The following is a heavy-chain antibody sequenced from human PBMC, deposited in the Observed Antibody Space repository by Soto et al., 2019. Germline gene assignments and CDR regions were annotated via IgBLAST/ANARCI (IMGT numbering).Heavy chain of an antibody. CDR3: ARARTVSTTRYYYYGMDV. CDR2: IIPIFGTA. Sequence: ASVKVSCKASGGTFSSYAISWVRQAPGQGLEWMGGIIPIFGTANYAQKFQGRVTITADESTSTAYMELSSLRSEDTAVYYCARARTVSTTRYYYYGMDVWGQGTTVTVSS. D-gene: IGHD4-17*01. CDR1: GGTFSSYA. J-gene: IGHJ6*02. V-gene: IGHV1-69*13.